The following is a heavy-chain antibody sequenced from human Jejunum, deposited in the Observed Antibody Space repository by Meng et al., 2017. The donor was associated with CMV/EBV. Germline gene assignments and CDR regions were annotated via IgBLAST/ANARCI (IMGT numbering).Heavy chain of an antibody. CDR1: GYSISSGYY. V-gene: IGHV4-38-2*02. J-gene: IGHJ4*02. D-gene: IGHD1-1*01. CDR2: IYHGGST. CDR3: ARDPNWNDRYYCDY. Sequence: GYSISSGYYWGWIRQPPGKGLEWIGSIYHGGSTYSNPSLKSRVTMSVDTSKNQFSLKLRSVTAADTAVYYCARDPNWNDRYYCDYWGQGALVTVSS.